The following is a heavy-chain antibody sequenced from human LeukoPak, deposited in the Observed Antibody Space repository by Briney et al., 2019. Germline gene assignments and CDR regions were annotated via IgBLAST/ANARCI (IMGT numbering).Heavy chain of an antibody. J-gene: IGHJ4*02. CDR3: ARGGYSSSWYSFDY. V-gene: IGHV2-70*04. CDR1: GFSLSTSGMR. D-gene: IGHD6-13*01. CDR2: IDWDDDK. Sequence: SGPALVKPTQTLTLTCTFSGFSLSTSGMRVSWIRQPPGKALEWLARIDWDDDKFYSTSLKTRLTISKDTSKNQVVLTMTNMDPVDTATYYCARGGYSSSWYSFDYWGRGTLATVSS.